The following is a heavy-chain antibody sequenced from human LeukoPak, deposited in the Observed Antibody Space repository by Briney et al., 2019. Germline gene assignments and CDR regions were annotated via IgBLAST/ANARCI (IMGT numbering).Heavy chain of an antibody. CDR2: ISAYNGNT. Sequence: SVKVSCKASGYAFTSYGISWVRQAPGQGLEWMGWISAYNGNTNYAQKLQGRVTMTTDTSTSTAYMELRSLRSDDTAVYYCARARGRSLITTIDYWGQGTLVTVSS. J-gene: IGHJ4*02. V-gene: IGHV1-18*01. CDR1: GYAFTSYG. CDR3: ARARGRSLITTIDY. D-gene: IGHD3-22*01.